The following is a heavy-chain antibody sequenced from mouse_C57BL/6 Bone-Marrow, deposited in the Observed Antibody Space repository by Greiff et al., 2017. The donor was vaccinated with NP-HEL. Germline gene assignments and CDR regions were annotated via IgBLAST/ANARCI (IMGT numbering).Heavy chain of an antibody. Sequence: QVQLQQSGAELVKPGASVTLSCKASGYTFTEYSIHWVKQRSGQGLEWIGWFYPGSGSIKYNEKFKDQATLTADKSSSTVYMELSILTSEDSAVYFCARDYGNYVYFDYWGEGTTLTVSS. D-gene: IGHD2-1*01. CDR3: ARDYGNYVYFDY. CDR2: FYPGSGSI. CDR1: GYTFTEYS. V-gene: IGHV1-62-2*01. J-gene: IGHJ2*01.